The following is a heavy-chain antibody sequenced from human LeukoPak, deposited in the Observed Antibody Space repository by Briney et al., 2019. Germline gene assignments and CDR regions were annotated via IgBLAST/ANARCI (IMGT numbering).Heavy chain of an antibody. CDR2: LHHTRST. V-gene: IGHV4-38-2*02. D-gene: IGHD1-26*01. Sequence: SETLSLTCAVSGYSIRSGYYWAWIQPPPGKGLEWIGSLHHTRSTYYNPSLKSRVTMSVDRSNNKFSLNLNSVTAADTAVYYCARDRESSPWELLLDYWGQGIVVTVSS. J-gene: IGHJ4*02. CDR3: ARDRESSPWELLLDY. CDR1: GYSIRSGYY.